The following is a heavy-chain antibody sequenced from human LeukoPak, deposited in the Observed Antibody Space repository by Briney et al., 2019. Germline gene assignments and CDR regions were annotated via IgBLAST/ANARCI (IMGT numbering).Heavy chain of an antibody. J-gene: IGHJ3*02. CDR2: IYYSGST. V-gene: IGHV4-39*07. Sequence: SETLSLTCTVSGGSISSSSYYWGWIRQPPGKGLEWIGSIYYSGSTYYNPSLKSRVTISVDTSKNQFSLKLSSVTAADTAVYYCARAWVADAFDIWGQGTMVTASS. CDR1: GGSISSSSYY. CDR3: ARAWVADAFDI. D-gene: IGHD2-15*01.